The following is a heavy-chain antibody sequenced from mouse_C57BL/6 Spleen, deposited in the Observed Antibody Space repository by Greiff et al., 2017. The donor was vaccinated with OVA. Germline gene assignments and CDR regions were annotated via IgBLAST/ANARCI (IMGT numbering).Heavy chain of an antibody. J-gene: IGHJ1*03. CDR3: TREGIYYDYDLYWYFDV. D-gene: IGHD2-4*01. CDR2: FYPRDGST. Sequence: VQLQQSDAELVKPGASVKISCKVSGYTFTDHTIHWMKQRPEQGLVWIGYFYPRDGSTKYNEKFKGKATLTADKSSSTAYMQLNSLTSEDSAVYFCTREGIYYDYDLYWYFDVWGTGTTVTVSS. V-gene: IGHV1-78*01. CDR1: GYTFTDHT.